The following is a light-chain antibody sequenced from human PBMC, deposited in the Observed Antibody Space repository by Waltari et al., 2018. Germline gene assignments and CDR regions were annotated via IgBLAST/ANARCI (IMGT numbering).Light chain of an antibody. CDR3: NSYTSDNTFV. CDR1: SSDVGGYNY. CDR2: DVS. Sequence: QSALTQPASVSGSPGQSITISCTGTSSDVGGYNYVSWYQHYPAKAPKLLIYDVSQRPSRVSNRFSASRSGNTASLTISGLQAEDEADYYCNSYTSDNTFVFGTGTKVTVL. J-gene: IGLJ1*01. V-gene: IGLV2-14*03.